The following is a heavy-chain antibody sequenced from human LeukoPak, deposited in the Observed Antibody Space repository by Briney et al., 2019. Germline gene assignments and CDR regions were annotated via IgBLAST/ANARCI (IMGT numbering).Heavy chain of an antibody. V-gene: IGHV3-30*02. Sequence: GGSLRLSCAASGFTFSSYGIHWVRQAPGKGLEWVAFIRYDGSNTYYLDSVQGRFTISRDNSKNMLYLEMNSLRVEDTAMYYCAKFVVIKRYLDYMDVWGKGTTVTVSS. J-gene: IGHJ6*03. CDR2: IRYDGSNT. CDR3: AKFVVIKRYLDYMDV. CDR1: GFTFSSYG. D-gene: IGHD2-15*01.